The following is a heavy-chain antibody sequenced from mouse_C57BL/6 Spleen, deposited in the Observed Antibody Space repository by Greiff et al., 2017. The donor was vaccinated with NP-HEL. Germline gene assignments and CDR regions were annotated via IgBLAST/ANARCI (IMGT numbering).Heavy chain of an antibody. V-gene: IGHV1-81*01. CDR3: ARGDMITTLYYYAMDY. Sequence: QVQLKESGAELARPGASVKLSCKASGYTFTSYGISWVKQRTGQGLEWIGEIYPRSGNTYYNEKFKGKATLTADKSSSTAYMELRSLTSEDSAVYFCARGDMITTLYYYAMDYWGQGTSVTVSS. CDR1: GYTFTSYG. J-gene: IGHJ4*01. D-gene: IGHD2-4*01. CDR2: IYPRSGNT.